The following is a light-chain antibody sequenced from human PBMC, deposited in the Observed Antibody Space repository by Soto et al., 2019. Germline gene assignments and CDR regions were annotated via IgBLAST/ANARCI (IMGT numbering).Light chain of an antibody. V-gene: IGKV3-15*01. CDR1: QSVSTN. CDR2: DGS. Sequence: IVLTQSPGTLSSSPGERATLSCRSSQSVSTNYLACYQQRRVQSHRVLFYDGSHGAIGVPARFSGTGSETDFSLTSSGLQSEDSAVYFCRQYNKWPFSFGQGTRLEIK. J-gene: IGKJ5*01. CDR3: RQYNKWPFS.